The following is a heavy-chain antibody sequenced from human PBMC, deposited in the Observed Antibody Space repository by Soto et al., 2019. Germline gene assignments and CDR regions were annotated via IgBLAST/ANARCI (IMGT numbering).Heavy chain of an antibody. V-gene: IGHV4-34*01. CDR1: AECVSRHS. J-gene: IGHJ4*02. CDR2: VNYYRGT. Sequence: SETLSLRCGVYAECVSRHSWTWIRHPPGVGMEWIGEVNYYRGTVYSPSVRSRVTLSIDTSKNQVSLKVTSVPAADTAKYYCARKHYSGLDFWGQGTPVTVSS. D-gene: IGHD2-15*01. CDR3: ARKHYSGLDF.